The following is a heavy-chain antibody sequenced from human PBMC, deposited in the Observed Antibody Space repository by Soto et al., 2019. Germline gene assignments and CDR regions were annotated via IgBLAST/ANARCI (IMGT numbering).Heavy chain of an antibody. D-gene: IGHD1-26*01. CDR2: INPNSGGT. J-gene: IGHJ4*02. CDR3: ARSREWELRTYYFDY. Sequence: ASVKVSCKASGYTFTGYYMHWVRQAPGQGLEWMGWINPNSGGTNYAQKFQGRVTMTRDTSISTAYIELSRLRSDDTAVYYCARSREWELRTYYFDYWGQGTLVTVSS. V-gene: IGHV1-2*02. CDR1: GYTFTGYY.